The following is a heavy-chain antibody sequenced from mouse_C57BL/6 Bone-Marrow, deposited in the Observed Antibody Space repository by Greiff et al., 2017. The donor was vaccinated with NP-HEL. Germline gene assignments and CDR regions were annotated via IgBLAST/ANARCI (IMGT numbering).Heavy chain of an antibody. CDR2: IDPEDGET. CDR3: ASGLLRRGFAY. D-gene: IGHD1-1*01. J-gene: IGHJ3*01. CDR1: GFNIKDYY. Sequence: EVKLMESGAELVKPGASVKLSCTASGFNIKDYYMHWVKQRTERGLEWIGRIDPEDGETKYAPKFQGKATITADTSSNTAYLQLSSLTSEDTAVYYCASGLLRRGFAYWGQGTLVTVSA. V-gene: IGHV14-2*01.